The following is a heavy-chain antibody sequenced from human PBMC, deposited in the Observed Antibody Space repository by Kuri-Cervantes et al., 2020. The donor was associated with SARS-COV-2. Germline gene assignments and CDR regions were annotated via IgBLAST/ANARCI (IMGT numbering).Heavy chain of an antibody. V-gene: IGHV3-21*01. D-gene: IGHD3-3*01. CDR3: AKEGAYYDFWSGYSNLDY. CDR1: GFTFRSYT. Sequence: GESLKISCAASGFTFRSYTMNWVRQAPGKGLEWVSSISSSSSTIFYADSVKGRFTISRDNAKNSLYLQMNSLRAEDTAVYYCAKEGAYYDFWSGYSNLDYWGQGTLVTVSS. J-gene: IGHJ4*02. CDR2: ISSSSSTI.